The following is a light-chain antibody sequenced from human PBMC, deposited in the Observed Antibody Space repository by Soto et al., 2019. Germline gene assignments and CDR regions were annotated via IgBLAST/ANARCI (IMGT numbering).Light chain of an antibody. V-gene: IGKV1-5*03. CDR3: QQYNYFPWT. Sequence: DIQMTQSPSTLSASLGDRVTITCRASQTISSWLAWYQQKPGKAPKLLIYKASSLEGGVPSRFSGSASGTEFTLTSTSLQPDDFATYYCQQYNYFPWTFGQGTKVEI. CDR2: KAS. J-gene: IGKJ1*01. CDR1: QTISSW.